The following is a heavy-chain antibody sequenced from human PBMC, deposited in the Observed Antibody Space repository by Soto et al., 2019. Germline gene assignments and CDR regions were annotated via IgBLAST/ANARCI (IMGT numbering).Heavy chain of an antibody. Sequence: EVQLVESGGGYVQPGRSLRLSCVGSGFTFEAYAMHWVLQGPGKSLEWVSGISWNSGSFDYADSVKGRFTISRDNTKKSLYLRMSNIIADDTALYYCAKDIDRRPYLDLAPDYCGQGPLVTVAS. CDR1: GFTFEAYA. CDR3: AKDIDRRPYLDLAPDY. CDR2: ISWNSGSF. J-gene: IGHJ4*02. D-gene: IGHD3-9*01. V-gene: IGHV3-9*01.